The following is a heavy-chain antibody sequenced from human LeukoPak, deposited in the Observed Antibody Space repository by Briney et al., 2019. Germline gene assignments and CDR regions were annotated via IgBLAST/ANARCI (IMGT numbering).Heavy chain of an antibody. Sequence: TLSLTCAVSGYSISSGYYWGWIRQPPGKALEWLALIYWNDDKRYSPSLKSRLTITKDTSKNQVVLTMTNMDPVDTATYYCALQTTVTTGFDYWGQGTLVTISS. CDR1: GYSISSGYYW. J-gene: IGHJ4*02. CDR2: IYWNDDK. V-gene: IGHV2-5*01. D-gene: IGHD4-11*01. CDR3: ALQTTVTTGFDY.